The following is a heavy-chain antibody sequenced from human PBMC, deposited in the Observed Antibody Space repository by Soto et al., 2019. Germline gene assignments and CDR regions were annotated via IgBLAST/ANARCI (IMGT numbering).Heavy chain of an antibody. V-gene: IGHV3-9*01. J-gene: IGHJ4*02. CDR2: ISSNSGAI. Sequence: EVQLVESGGGLAQPGRSLRLSCVASGFIFEDYDMHWVRQVPGKGLEWVSSISSNSGAIKYGDSVKGRFTLSRDNAKNSMYLEMNSLRVEDTALYFCVKGTFSSSKVIFDYWGQGTLVTVSS. D-gene: IGHD6-6*01. CDR1: GFIFEDYD. CDR3: VKGTFSSSKVIFDY.